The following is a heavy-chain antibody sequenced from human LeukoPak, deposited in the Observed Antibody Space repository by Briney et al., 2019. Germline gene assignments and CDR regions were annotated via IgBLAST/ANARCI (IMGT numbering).Heavy chain of an antibody. CDR3: AKRIAAAGTGTMYYFDY. J-gene: IGHJ4*02. CDR2: ISGSGGST. V-gene: IGHV3-23*01. Sequence: GGSLRLSCAASGFTFSSYAMSWVRQAPGKGLEWVSAISGSGGSTYYADSVKGRFTISRDNSKNTLYLQMNSLRAEDTAVYYCAKRIAAAGTGTMYYFDYWGQGTLVTVSS. D-gene: IGHD6-13*01. CDR1: GFTFSSYA.